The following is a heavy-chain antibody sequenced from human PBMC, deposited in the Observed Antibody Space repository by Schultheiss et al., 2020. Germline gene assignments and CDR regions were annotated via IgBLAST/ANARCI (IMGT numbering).Heavy chain of an antibody. D-gene: IGHD3-22*01. CDR2: IFSNDEK. V-gene: IGHV2-26*01. J-gene: IGHJ4*02. Sequence: SGPTLVKPTETLTLTCTVSGFSLSNARMGVSWIRQPPGKALEWLAHIFSNDEKSYSTSLKSRLTISKDTSKSQVVLTMTNMDPVDTATYYCARIRYYYDSSGCLDYWGQGTLVTVSS. CDR1: GFSLSNARMG. CDR3: ARIRYYYDSSGCLDY.